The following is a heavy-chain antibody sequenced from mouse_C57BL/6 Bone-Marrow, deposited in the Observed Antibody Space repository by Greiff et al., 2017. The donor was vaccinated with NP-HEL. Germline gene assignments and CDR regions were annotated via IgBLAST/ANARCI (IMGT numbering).Heavy chain of an antibody. J-gene: IGHJ2*01. CDR3: ATAERRGYYFDY. CDR1: GYTFTDYN. V-gene: IGHV1-22*01. CDR2: INPNNGGT. Sequence: VQLQQSGPELVKPGASVKMSCKASGYTFTDYNMHWVKQSHGKSLEWIGYINPNNGGTSYNQKFKGKATLTVNKSSSTAYMELRSLTSEDSAVYYCATAERRGYYFDYWGQGTTRTVSS.